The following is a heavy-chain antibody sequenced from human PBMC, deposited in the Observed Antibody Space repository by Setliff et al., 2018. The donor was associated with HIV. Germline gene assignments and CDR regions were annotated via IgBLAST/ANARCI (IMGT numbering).Heavy chain of an antibody. J-gene: IGHJ5*02. V-gene: IGHV4-61*02. D-gene: IGHD6-6*01. CDR2: IYPSGST. CDR3: ARGYSSSLGWFDP. Sequence: SETLSLTCTVSGGSISNGSFYWSWIRQPAGKGLEWIGRIYPSGSTDYNPSLKSRVTISVDTSKNQFSLKLSSVTAADTAVYYCARGYSSSLGWFDPWGQGTLVTVS. CDR1: GGSISNGSFY.